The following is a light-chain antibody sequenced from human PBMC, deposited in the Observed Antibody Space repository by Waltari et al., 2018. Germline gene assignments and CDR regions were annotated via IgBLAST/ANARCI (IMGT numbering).Light chain of an antibody. CDR3: QQSYTTPLFT. CDR1: QSISTY. J-gene: IGKJ3*01. Sequence: DIQMTQSPSSLSASVGDTVTLTCRTSQSISTYLNWYQQKPGTAPRLLIYSASSLQSGVPSRFSGSGSGTDFTLTIGSLQPEDFATYYCQQSYTTPLFTFGPGTKVDIK. CDR2: SAS. V-gene: IGKV1-39*01.